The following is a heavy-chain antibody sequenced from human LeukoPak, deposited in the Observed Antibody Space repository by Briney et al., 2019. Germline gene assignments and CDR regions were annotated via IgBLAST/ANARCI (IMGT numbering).Heavy chain of an antibody. CDR3: ARAPDYSSGWTRYYHYYYMDV. V-gene: IGHV4-59*12. CDR2: IYYSGST. J-gene: IGHJ6*03. CDR1: GGSISSYY. Sequence: SETLSLTCTVSGGSISSYYWSWIRQPPGKGLEWIGYIYYSGSTNYNPSLKSRVTISVDTSKNQFSLKLSSVTAADTAVYYCARAPDYSSGWTRYYHYYYMDVWGKGTTVTISS. D-gene: IGHD6-19*01.